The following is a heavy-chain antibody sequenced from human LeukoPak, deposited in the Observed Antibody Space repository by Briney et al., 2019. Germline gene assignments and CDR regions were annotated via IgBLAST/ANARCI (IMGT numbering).Heavy chain of an antibody. CDR3: VRGKECDYVWGSYRY. D-gene: IGHD3-16*02. CDR1: GFTFSSYS. J-gene: IGHJ4*02. V-gene: IGHV3-48*01. CDR2: ISSSSSTI. Sequence: GGSLRLSCAASGFTFSSYSMNWVRQAPGKGLEWVSYISSSSSTIYYADSVKGRFTISRDNAKNSLYLQMNSLRAEDTAVYYCVRGKECDYVWGSYRYWGQGTLVTVSS.